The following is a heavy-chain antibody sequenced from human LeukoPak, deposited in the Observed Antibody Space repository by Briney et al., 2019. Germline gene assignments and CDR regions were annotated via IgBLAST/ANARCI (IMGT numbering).Heavy chain of an antibody. CDR3: ARDRDYGSGSFQAHYYYGMDV. CDR1: GFTFSSYG. V-gene: IGHV3-33*01. Sequence: GGSLRLSCAASGFTFSSYGMHWVRQAPGKGLEWVAVIWYDGSNKYYADSVKGRFTISRDNSKNTLYLQMNSLRAEDTAVYYCARDRDYGSGSFQAHYYYGMDVWGQGTTVTVSS. D-gene: IGHD3-10*01. CDR2: IWYDGSNK. J-gene: IGHJ6*02.